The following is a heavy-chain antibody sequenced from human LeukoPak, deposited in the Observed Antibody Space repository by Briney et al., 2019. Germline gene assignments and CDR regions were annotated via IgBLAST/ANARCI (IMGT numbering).Heavy chain of an antibody. Sequence: LRLSCAASGFTFSSSAMSWVRQASGKGLEWIGSIYYSGSTYYNPSLKSRVTISVDTSKNQFSLKLSSVTAADTAVYYCARGGLLSLLDYWGQGTLVTVSS. CDR1: GFTFSSSA. V-gene: IGHV4-30-2*03. CDR2: IYYSGST. J-gene: IGHJ4*02. D-gene: IGHD2/OR15-2a*01. CDR3: ARGGLLSLLDY.